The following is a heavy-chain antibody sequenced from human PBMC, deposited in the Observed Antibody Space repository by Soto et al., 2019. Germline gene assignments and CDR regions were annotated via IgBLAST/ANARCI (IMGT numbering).Heavy chain of an antibody. D-gene: IGHD6-13*01. CDR1: GFSLSNARMG. CDR3: ARITRQQLVLRATNWFDP. Sequence: QVTLKESGPVLVKPTETLTLTCTVSGFSLSNARMGVSWIRQPPGKALEWLAHIFSNDEKSYSTSLKSRLTISKDTSKSQVVLNMTNMDPVDTATYYCARITRQQLVLRATNWFDPWGQGTLVTVSS. V-gene: IGHV2-26*01. CDR2: IFSNDEK. J-gene: IGHJ5*02.